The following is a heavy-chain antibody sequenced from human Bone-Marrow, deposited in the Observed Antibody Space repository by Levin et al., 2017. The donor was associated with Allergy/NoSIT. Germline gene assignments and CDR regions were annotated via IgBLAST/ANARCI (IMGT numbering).Heavy chain of an antibody. CDR2: ISSSGSTI. CDR3: ARDRSSGYPGGVCY. V-gene: IGHV3-11*01. CDR1: GFTFSDYY. J-gene: IGHJ4*02. D-gene: IGHD3-22*01. Sequence: LSLTCAASGFTFSDYYMSWIRQAPGKGLEWVSYISSSGSTIYYADSVKGRFTISRDNAKNSLYLQMNSLRAEDTAVYYCARDRSSGYPGGVCYWGQGTLVTVSS.